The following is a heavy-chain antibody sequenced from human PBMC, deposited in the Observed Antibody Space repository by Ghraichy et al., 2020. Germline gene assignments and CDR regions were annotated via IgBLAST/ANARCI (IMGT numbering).Heavy chain of an antibody. J-gene: IGHJ3*02. CDR3: ARGDDYGDYVPAFDI. V-gene: IGHV4-30-4*01. Sequence: SETLSHTCTVSGGSISSGDYYWSWIRQPPGKGLEWIGYIYYSGSTYYNPSLKSRVTISVDTSKNQFSLKLSSVTAADTAVYYCARGDDYGDYVPAFDIWGQGTIVTVSS. D-gene: IGHD4-17*01. CDR2: IYYSGST. CDR1: GGSISSGDYY.